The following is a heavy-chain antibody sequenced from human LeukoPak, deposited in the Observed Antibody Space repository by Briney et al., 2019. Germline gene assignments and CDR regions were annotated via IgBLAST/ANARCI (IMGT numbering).Heavy chain of an antibody. CDR2: IIPIFGTA. CDR3: ARGPDGSGSYLSWYFDL. V-gene: IGHV1-69*13. CDR1: GGTFSSYA. J-gene: IGHJ2*01. D-gene: IGHD3-10*01. Sequence: SVKVSCKASGGTFSSYAISWVRQAPGQGLEWMGGIIPIFGTANYAQKFQGRVTITADESTSTAYMELSSLRSEDMAVYYCARGPDGSGSYLSWYFDLWGRGTLVTVSS.